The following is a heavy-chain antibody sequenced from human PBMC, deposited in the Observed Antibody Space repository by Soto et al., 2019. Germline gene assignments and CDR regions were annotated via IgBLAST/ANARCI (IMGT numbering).Heavy chain of an antibody. Sequence: QVQLVESGGDLVKPGGSLRLSCAASGFTFSDYYMNWLRQAPGKGLEWVSYISSSSRYTNSADSVKGRFTISRDNAKNSQFPQMNSLSAEDTAVYCCAGAYGGDRYFDLWGRGTLVAVSS. V-gene: IGHV3-11*05. J-gene: IGHJ2*01. CDR1: GFTFSDYY. CDR3: AGAYGGDRYFDL. D-gene: IGHD4-17*01. CDR2: ISSSSRYT.